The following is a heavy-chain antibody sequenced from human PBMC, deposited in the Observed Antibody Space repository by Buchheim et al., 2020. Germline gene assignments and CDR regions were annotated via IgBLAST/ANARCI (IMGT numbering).Heavy chain of an antibody. CDR3: ARGRGYFYSNEDSWPDP. CDR1: GFTFSTYW. V-gene: IGHV3-7*01. J-gene: IGHJ5*02. Sequence: EVQLVESGGGLVQPGGSLRLSCAASGFTFSTYWMSWVRQAPGKGPEWVANIKEDGSEKYYVDSVKARFSISRDNAKNSVYLQMNSLRAEDTAMYYCARGRGYFYSNEDSWPDPWGQGTL. CDR2: IKEDGSEK. D-gene: IGHD1-1*01.